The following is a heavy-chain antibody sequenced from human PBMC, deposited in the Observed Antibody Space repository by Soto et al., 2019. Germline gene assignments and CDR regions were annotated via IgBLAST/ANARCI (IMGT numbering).Heavy chain of an antibody. Sequence: QVQLVQSGAEVKKPGASVKVSCKASGYTFTSYDINWVRQATGQGLEWMGWMNPHSGNTGYAQKFQGKVTMTKNTSISTAYMERSRLRSEDTAVYYCARGRLAARGRFDPWGQGTLVTVSS. V-gene: IGHV1-8*01. CDR3: ARGRLAARGRFDP. CDR1: GYTFTSYD. D-gene: IGHD6-6*01. J-gene: IGHJ5*02. CDR2: MNPHSGNT.